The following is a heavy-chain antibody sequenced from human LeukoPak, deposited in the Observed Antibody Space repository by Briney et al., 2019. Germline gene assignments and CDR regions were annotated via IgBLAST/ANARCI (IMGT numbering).Heavy chain of an antibody. CDR1: GFSFSDYY. Sequence: GGSLRLSCAASGFSFSDYYINWIRQAPGKGLEWISYISSSGSTIYYADSVKGRFTISRDNAKNSLYLQMNSLRAEDTAVYYCARDGKGLAYYFDYWGQGTLVTVSS. V-gene: IGHV3-11*04. J-gene: IGHJ4*02. D-gene: IGHD6-19*01. CDR2: ISSSGSTI. CDR3: ARDGKGLAYYFDY.